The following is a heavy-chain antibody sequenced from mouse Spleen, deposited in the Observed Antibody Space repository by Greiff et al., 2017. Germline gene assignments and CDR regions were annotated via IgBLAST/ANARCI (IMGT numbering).Heavy chain of an antibody. Sequence: DVQLQESGPGLVKPSQSLSLTCSVTGYSITSGYYWNWIRQFPGNKLEWMGYISYDGSNNYNPSLKNRISITRDTSKNQFFLKLNSVTTEDTATYYCARHDYFYAMDYWGQGTSVTVSS. CDR3: ARHDYFYAMDY. CDR2: ISYDGSN. J-gene: IGHJ4*01. D-gene: IGHD2-4*01. CDR1: GYSITSGYY. V-gene: IGHV3-6*02.